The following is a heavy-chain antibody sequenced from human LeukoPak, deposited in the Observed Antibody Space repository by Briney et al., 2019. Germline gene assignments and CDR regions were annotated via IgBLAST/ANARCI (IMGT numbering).Heavy chain of an antibody. CDR1: GGSISSSNW. CDR2: IYHSGST. J-gene: IGHJ4*02. V-gene: IGHV4-4*02. Sequence: PSETLSLTCAVSGGSISSSNWWSWVRQPPGKGLGWIWEIYHSGSTNYTPCLKSPVTISVDTSKNQFSLKLSSVTAADTAVYYCARGVGYCTNGVCYVFDYWGQGTLVTVSS. CDR3: ARGVGYCTNGVCYVFDY. D-gene: IGHD2-8*01.